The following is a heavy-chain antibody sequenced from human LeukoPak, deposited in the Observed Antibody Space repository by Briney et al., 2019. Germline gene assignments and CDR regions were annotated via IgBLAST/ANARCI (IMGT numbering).Heavy chain of an antibody. J-gene: IGHJ4*02. CDR1: GFTFSTYS. D-gene: IGHD5-12*01. CDR2: ISDSSAM. CDR3: ARDGGYSGYDADC. Sequence: PGGSLRLSCAASGFTFSTYSMKWVRQAPGKGLEWVSYISDSSAMYYADSVRGRCTISRENDKNSLFLQMNSLRAEDTAVYYCARDGGYSGYDADCWGQGTLVTVSS. V-gene: IGHV3-48*01.